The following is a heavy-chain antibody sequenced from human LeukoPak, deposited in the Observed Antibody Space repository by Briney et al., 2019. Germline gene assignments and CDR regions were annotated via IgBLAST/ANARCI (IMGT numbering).Heavy chain of an antibody. CDR1: GFTFSSYG. CDR3: AKDMAVGGRAYFDY. D-gene: IGHD6-19*01. V-gene: IGHV3-30*02. CDR2: IRYDGSNK. J-gene: IGHJ4*02. Sequence: GGTLRLSCAASGFTFSSYGMSWVRQAPGKGLEWVAFIRYDGSNKYYADSVKGRFTISRDNSKNTLYLQMNSLRAEDTAVYYCAKDMAVGGRAYFDYWGQGTLVTVSS.